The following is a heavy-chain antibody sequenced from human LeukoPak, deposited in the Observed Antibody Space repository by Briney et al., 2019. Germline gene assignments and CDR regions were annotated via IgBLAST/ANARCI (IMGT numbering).Heavy chain of an antibody. J-gene: IGHJ4*02. CDR3: AKVSGWYYFDY. CDR1: GFTFSSYG. V-gene: IGHV3-23*05. Sequence: PGRSLRLSCAASGFTFSSYGMSWVRQAPGKGLEWVSAIETGGASTYYADSVKGRFSISRDNSKNTLYLRMNSLRAEDTAVYYCAKVSGWYYFDYWGQGTLVTVSS. CDR2: IETGGAST. D-gene: IGHD6-19*01.